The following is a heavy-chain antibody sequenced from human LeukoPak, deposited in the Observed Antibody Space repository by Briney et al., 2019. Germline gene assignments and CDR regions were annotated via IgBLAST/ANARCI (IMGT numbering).Heavy chain of an antibody. V-gene: IGHV3-21*01. CDR1: GFAFSSYS. J-gene: IGHJ4*02. Sequence: GGSLRLSCAASGFAFSSYSMNWVRQAPGKGLEWVSSISSSSYYIYYADSVKGRFTISRDNAKNSLYLQMNSLRAEDTAVYYCARKIRVPFDYWGQGTLVTVSS. D-gene: IGHD3-10*01. CDR2: ISSSSYYI. CDR3: ARKIRVPFDY.